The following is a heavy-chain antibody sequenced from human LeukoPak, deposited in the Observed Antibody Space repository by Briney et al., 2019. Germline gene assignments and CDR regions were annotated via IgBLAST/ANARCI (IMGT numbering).Heavy chain of an antibody. CDR1: GGSVSSGGYY. D-gene: IGHD3-10*01. J-gene: IGHJ4*02. CDR3: ASSGYGSGIDY. Sequence: SQTLSLTCTVSGGSVSSGGYYWSWIRRHPGKGLEWIGYIYYSGSTYYNPSLKSRVTISVDTSKNQFSLKLSSVTAADTAVYYCASSGYGSGIDYWGQGTLVTVSS. CDR2: IYYSGST. V-gene: IGHV4-31*03.